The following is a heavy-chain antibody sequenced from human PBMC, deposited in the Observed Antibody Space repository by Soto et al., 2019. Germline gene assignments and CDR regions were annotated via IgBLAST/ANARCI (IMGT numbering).Heavy chain of an antibody. CDR1: GGSISSSNW. Sequence: SETLSLTCAVSGGSISSSNWWSWVRQPPGKGLEWIGEIYHSGSTNYNPSLESRVTISVDTSKNQFSLKLTSVTAADTAVYYCARGGSNDWQVAFDIWGQGTMVTVSS. D-gene: IGHD3-9*01. V-gene: IGHV4-4*02. CDR2: IYHSGST. CDR3: ARGGSNDWQVAFDI. J-gene: IGHJ3*02.